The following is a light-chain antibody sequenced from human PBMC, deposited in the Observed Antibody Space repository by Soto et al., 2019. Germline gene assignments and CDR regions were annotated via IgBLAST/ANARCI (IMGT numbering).Light chain of an antibody. Sequence: EIVLTQSPGTLSLSPGERATLSCRASESVSTSYLAWYQQKPGQAPRLLIYGASSRATGIPDRFSGSGSGADFALTISRLEPKDFAVYYCQQYGSVPLTFGRGTKVEIK. CDR2: GAS. CDR1: ESVSTSY. V-gene: IGKV3-20*01. CDR3: QQYGSVPLT. J-gene: IGKJ4*01.